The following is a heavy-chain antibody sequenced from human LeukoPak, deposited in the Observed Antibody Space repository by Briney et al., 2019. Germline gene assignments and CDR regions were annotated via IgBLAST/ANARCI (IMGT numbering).Heavy chain of an antibody. CDR1: GFTFSSYA. CDR3: ARDLGYSYGPLGY. J-gene: IGHJ4*02. Sequence: AGGSLRLSCAASGFTFSSYAMSWVRQAPGKGLEWVSAISGSGGSTYYADSVKGRFTISRDNAKNSLYLQMNSLRAEDTAVYYCARDLGYSYGPLGYWGQGTLVAVSS. D-gene: IGHD5-18*01. V-gene: IGHV3-23*01. CDR2: ISGSGGST.